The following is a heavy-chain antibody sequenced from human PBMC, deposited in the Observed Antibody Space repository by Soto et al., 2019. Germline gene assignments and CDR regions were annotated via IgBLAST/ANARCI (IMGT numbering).Heavy chain of an antibody. Sequence: QVQLVQSGADVQRPGSSVRVSCKASGDTFNFYSINWVLQAPDLGLQWMGRINPILSMSNYAPRFQGRVTMTADKSTSTAYMELSSLRSEDTAMYYCATSYGSGYRAFDSWGQGALVTVSS. CDR3: ATSYGSGYRAFDS. J-gene: IGHJ4*02. CDR2: INPILSMS. V-gene: IGHV1-69*02. CDR1: GDTFNFYS. D-gene: IGHD3-10*01.